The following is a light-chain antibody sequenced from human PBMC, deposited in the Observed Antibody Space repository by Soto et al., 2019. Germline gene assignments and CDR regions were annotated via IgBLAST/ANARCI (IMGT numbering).Light chain of an antibody. CDR3: QQRSNWPLT. CDR2: DAS. Sequence: EIVLTQSPATPSFSPGGKATLSFRASQKGNNYIAREKQKKGQAPRLLIYDASNRATGIPARFSGSGSGTDFTFTISILEPEDFAVYYFQQRSNWPLTFGQGTKVDIK. J-gene: IGKJ1*01. CDR1: QKGNNY. V-gene: IGKV3-11*01.